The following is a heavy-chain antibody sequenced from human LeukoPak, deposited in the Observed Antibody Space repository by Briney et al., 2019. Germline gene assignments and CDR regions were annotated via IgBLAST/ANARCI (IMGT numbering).Heavy chain of an antibody. D-gene: IGHD6-13*01. V-gene: IGHV4-38-2*02. CDR1: GGSFSGYY. Sequence: SETLSLTCAVYGGSFSGYYWAWIRQPPGKGLEWIGSIFHTGSTYHNPSLKSRVTISVDTSKSQFSLKLNSVTAADTAVYYCARDHSSSSEDYWGQGTLVTVSS. CDR2: IFHTGST. J-gene: IGHJ4*02. CDR3: ARDHSSSSEDY.